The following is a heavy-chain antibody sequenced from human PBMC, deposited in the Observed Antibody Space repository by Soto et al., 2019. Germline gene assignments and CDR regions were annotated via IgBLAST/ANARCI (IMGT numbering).Heavy chain of an antibody. J-gene: IGHJ1*01. Sequence: GMSRRDARVGSEVKSRLYCLIWFRPAQEKGLEWVSSISSSSFSINYADSVKGRFSISRDNAQNSLHLQMNNLRAEDTAVYYCVFYKAANSYVIYF. CDR2: ISSSSFSI. V-gene: IGHV3-21*01. D-gene: IGHD5-18*01. CDR1: EVKSRLYC. CDR3: VFYKAANSYVIYF.